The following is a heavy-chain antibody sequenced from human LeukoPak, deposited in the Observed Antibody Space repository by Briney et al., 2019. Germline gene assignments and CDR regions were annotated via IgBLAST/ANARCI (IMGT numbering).Heavy chain of an antibody. Sequence: GGSLRLSCAASGFTFSSYEVNWVRQAPGKGLEWVSYISSSSYTIYYADSVKGRFTTSRDNAKNSLYLQMNSLRAEDTAVYYCAREGLEPSHYYYYGMDVWGQGTTVTVSS. J-gene: IGHJ6*02. CDR1: GFTFSSYE. D-gene: IGHD1-1*01. V-gene: IGHV3-48*03. CDR3: AREGLEPSHYYYYGMDV. CDR2: ISSSSYTI.